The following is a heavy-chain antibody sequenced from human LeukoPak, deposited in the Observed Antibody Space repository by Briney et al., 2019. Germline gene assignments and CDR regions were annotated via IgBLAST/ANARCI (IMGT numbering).Heavy chain of an antibody. Sequence: GGSLRLSCAASGFTFSSYWMSWVRQAPGKGLEWVANIKQDGSEKYYVDSVKGRFTISRDNAKNSLYLQMNSLRAEDTAVYYCARVGAGDSSSWYVGATYNDGFDIWGQEAMVTVSS. CDR1: GFTFSSYW. CDR3: ARVGAGDSSSWYVGATYNDGFDI. V-gene: IGHV3-7*01. CDR2: IKQDGSEK. D-gene: IGHD6-13*01. J-gene: IGHJ3*02.